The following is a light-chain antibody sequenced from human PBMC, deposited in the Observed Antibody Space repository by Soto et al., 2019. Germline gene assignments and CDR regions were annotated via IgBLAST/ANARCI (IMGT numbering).Light chain of an antibody. CDR1: QSVSSD. J-gene: IGKJ1*01. Sequence: EKVMTQSPATLSVSPGERATLSRRASQSVSSDLAWYQQKPGQAPRLLIYGASTRATGIPARFSGTGSGTEFTLTISSLQSEDFAVYHCQQYNNWPWTFGQGTKVEIK. CDR2: GAS. V-gene: IGKV3-15*01. CDR3: QQYNNWPWT.